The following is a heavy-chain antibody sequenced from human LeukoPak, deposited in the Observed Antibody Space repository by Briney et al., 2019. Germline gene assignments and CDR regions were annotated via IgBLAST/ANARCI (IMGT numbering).Heavy chain of an antibody. CDR1: GYSFTSYW. Sequence: GESLKISCKGSGYSFTSYWIGRVRQMPGKGLEWMGIIYPGDSDTRYSPSFQGQVTISADKSITTAYLQWSSLKASDAAMYYCARRGIAAYCGGDCPPGAFDIWGQGTMVTVSS. V-gene: IGHV5-51*01. D-gene: IGHD2-21*01. CDR2: IYPGDSDT. J-gene: IGHJ3*02. CDR3: ARRGIAAYCGGDCPPGAFDI.